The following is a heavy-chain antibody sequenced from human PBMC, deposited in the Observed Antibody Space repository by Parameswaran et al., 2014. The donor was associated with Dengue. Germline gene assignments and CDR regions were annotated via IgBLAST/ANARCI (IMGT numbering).Heavy chain of an antibody. D-gene: IGHD5-24*01. CDR2: ISSSSSYI. J-gene: IGHJ6*03. V-gene: IGHV3-21*01. Sequence: VRQAPGKGLEWVSSISSSSSYIYYADSVKGRFTISRDNAKNSLYLQMNSLRAEDTAVYYCARNLQLETYYYYYYMDVWGKGTTVTVSS. CDR3: ARNLQLETYYYYYYMDV.